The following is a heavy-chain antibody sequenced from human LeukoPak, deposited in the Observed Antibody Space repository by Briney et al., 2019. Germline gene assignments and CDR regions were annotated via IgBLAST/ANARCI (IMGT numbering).Heavy chain of an antibody. D-gene: IGHD3-22*01. CDR2: IYYSGST. CDR1: GGPISSGGYY. J-gene: IGHJ4*02. CDR3: ARGPYYYDSSGYPNPFYFDY. Sequence: TLPLTCTVSGGPISSGGYYWSWMRQHPGKGLEWIWYIYYSGSTYYNPSLNSRVTVSVDTSKNQFSLKLSSVTAADTAVYYCARGPYYYDSSGYPNPFYFDYWGQGTLVTVSS. V-gene: IGHV4-31*03.